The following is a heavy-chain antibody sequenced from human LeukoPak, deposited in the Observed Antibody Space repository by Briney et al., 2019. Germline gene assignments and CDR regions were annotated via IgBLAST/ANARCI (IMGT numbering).Heavy chain of an antibody. J-gene: IGHJ4*02. CDR2: ISYDGSNK. Sequence: GGSLRLSCAASGFTFSSYAMHWVRQAPGKGLEWVAVISYDGSNKYYADSVKGRFTISRDNSKNTLYLQMNSLRAEDTAVYYCARRKAVDYWGQGTLVTVSS. CDR1: GFTFSSYA. V-gene: IGHV3-30-3*01. CDR3: ARRKAVDY.